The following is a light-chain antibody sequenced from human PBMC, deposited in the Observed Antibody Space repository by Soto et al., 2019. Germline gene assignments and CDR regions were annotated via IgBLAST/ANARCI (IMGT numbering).Light chain of an antibody. V-gene: IGKV3-20*01. CDR2: GAS. CDR3: QQFGSSPGFT. J-gene: IGKJ3*01. CDR1: QSINSRY. Sequence: EIVLTQSPGTLSLSPGERATLSCRASQSINSRYLAWYQQKPGQAPRLLIYGASSRATGIPDRFSGSGSGTNFHLHIQRLEAEGFAVYYCQQFGSSPGFTFGPGTIVDIK.